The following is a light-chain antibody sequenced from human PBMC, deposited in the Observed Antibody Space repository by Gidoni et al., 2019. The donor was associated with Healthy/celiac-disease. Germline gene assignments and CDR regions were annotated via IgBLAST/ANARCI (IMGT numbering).Light chain of an antibody. CDR1: QSVSSSY. CDR2: GAS. Sequence: EIVLTQSPGTLSLSPGESATLPCRASQSVSSSYLAWYQQKPGQAPRLLIYGASSRATGIPDRFSGSGSGTDFTLTISRLEPEDFAVYYCQQYGSSPLVTFGQGTRLEIK. V-gene: IGKV3-20*01. J-gene: IGKJ5*01. CDR3: QQYGSSPLVT.